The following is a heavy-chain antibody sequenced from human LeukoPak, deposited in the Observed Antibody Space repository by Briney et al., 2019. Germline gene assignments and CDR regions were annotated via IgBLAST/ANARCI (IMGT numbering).Heavy chain of an antibody. Sequence: GGSLRLSCAASGFTFSSYAMSWVRQAPGKGLEWVSAISGSGGSTYYADSVKGRFTISRDNSKNTLYLQMNSLRAEDTAVYYCAKDKSYYYASGSYGLDYWGQGTLVTVSS. J-gene: IGHJ4*02. CDR3: AKDKSYYYASGSYGLDY. CDR2: ISGSGGST. CDR1: GFTFSSYA. D-gene: IGHD3-10*01. V-gene: IGHV3-23*01.